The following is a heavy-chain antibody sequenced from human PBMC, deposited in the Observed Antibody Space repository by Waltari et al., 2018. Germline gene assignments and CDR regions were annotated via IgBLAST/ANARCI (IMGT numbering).Heavy chain of an antibody. V-gene: IGHV4-31*03. CDR1: GGSISSGGHY. J-gene: IGHJ4*02. CDR2: IYYSGGT. Sequence: QVQLQESGPGLVKPSQTLSLTCTVSGGSISSGGHYWSWIRQHPGKGLGWIGYIYYSGGTYYNPSLKSRLTISVDTSKNQFSLKLSSVTAADTAMYYCARGDSYGPFDYWGQGTLVTVSS. D-gene: IGHD5-18*01. CDR3: ARGDSYGPFDY.